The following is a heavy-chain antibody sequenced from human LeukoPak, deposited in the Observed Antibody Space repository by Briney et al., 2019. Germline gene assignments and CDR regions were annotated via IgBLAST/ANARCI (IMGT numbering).Heavy chain of an antibody. D-gene: IGHD5-12*01. CDR1: GYTFTSYH. CDR3: ARDPSESGYSGYDGY. V-gene: IGHV1-46*01. Sequence: GASVKVSCKASGYTFTSYHMHWVRQAPGQGLEWMGVINPSGGGTTYAQKFQGRVTMTRDMSTTTVYMELSSLRSEDTAVYYCARDPSESGYSGYDGYWGQGTLVTVSS. J-gene: IGHJ4*02. CDR2: INPSGGGT.